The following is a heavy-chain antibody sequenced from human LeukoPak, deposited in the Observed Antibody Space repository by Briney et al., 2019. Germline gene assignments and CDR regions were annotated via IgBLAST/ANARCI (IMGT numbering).Heavy chain of an antibody. CDR2: IYSGGST. CDR1: EFSVGSNY. Sequence: PGGSLRLSCAASEFSVGSNYMTWVRQAPGKGLEWVSLIYSGGSTYYADSVKGRFTISRDNSKNTLYLQMNSLRTEDTAVYYCARSPGSGNDYWGQGTPVTVSS. J-gene: IGHJ4*02. V-gene: IGHV3-66*01. D-gene: IGHD3-10*01. CDR3: ARSPGSGNDY.